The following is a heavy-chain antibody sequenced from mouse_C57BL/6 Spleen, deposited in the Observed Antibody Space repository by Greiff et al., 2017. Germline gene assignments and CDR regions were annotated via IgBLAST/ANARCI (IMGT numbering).Heavy chain of an antibody. CDR1: GYTFTSYW. Sequence: VQLQQPGAELVKPGASVKMSCKASGYTFTSYWITWVKQRPGQGLEWIGDIYPGSGSTNYNEKFKSKATLTVDTSSSTAYMQLGSLTSEDSAVYYGARRGSNYEREFDYWGQGTTLTVSS. V-gene: IGHV1-55*01. J-gene: IGHJ2*01. CDR2: IYPGSGST. D-gene: IGHD2-5*01. CDR3: ARRGSNYEREFDY.